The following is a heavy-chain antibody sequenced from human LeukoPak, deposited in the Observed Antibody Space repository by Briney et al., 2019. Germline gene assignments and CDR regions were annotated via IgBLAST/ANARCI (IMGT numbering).Heavy chain of an antibody. Sequence: GGSLRLSCAASGFTFSSYAMHWVRQAPGKGLEWVAVISYDGSNTYYADSVKGRFTISRDNSKNTLYLQMNSLRAEDTAVYYCARALKLRRAFDIWGQGTMVTVSS. V-gene: IGHV3-30*04. CDR1: GFTFSSYA. CDR3: ARALKLRRAFDI. D-gene: IGHD1-26*01. J-gene: IGHJ3*02. CDR2: ISYDGSNT.